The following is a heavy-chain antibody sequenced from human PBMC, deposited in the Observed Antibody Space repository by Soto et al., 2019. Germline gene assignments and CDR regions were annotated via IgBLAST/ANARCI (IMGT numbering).Heavy chain of an antibody. V-gene: IGHV3-7*03. Sequence: EVQLVESGGGLVQPGGSLRLSCTVSGFTFSSYWMSWVRQAPGKGLAWVANIKQDGSEKFYVDSVKGRFTISRDNAKNSLYQQMNSLRAEDTAVYYCAREGEAGGHWGWFDPWGQGTLVTVSS. CDR1: GFTFSSYW. J-gene: IGHJ5*02. CDR3: AREGEAGGHWGWFDP. D-gene: IGHD3-16*01. CDR2: IKQDGSEK.